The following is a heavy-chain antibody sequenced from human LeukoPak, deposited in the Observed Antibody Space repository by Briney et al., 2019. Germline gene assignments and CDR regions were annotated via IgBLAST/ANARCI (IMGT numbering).Heavy chain of an antibody. CDR3: AGTAALFDY. D-gene: IGHD6-13*01. CDR2: ISSSGSTI. J-gene: IGHJ4*02. CDR1: GFTFSSYE. V-gene: IGHV3-48*03. Sequence: GGSLRLSCAASGFTFSSYEMNWVRQAPGKGLEWVSYISSSGSTIYYADSVKGRFTISRDNAKNSLYLQMNSLRAEDTAVYYCAGTAALFDYWGQGTLVTVSS.